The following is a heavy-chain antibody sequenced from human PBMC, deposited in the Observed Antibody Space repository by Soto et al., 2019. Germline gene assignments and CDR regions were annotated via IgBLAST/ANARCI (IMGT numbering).Heavy chain of an antibody. Sequence: QVQLVQSGAEVKKPGASVKVSCKASGYTFTSYAMHWVRQAPGQRLEWMGWINAGNGNTKYSQKFQGRVTITRDTPAITAYMERSSLRSEDTAVYYCALRSEGFGELLPHLRGGMDVWGQGTTVTVSS. CDR2: INAGNGNT. CDR1: GYTFTSYA. D-gene: IGHD3-10*01. V-gene: IGHV1-3*01. J-gene: IGHJ6*02. CDR3: ALRSEGFGELLPHLRGGMDV.